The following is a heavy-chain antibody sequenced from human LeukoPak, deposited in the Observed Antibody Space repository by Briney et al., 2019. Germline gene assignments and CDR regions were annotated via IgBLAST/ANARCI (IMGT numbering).Heavy chain of an antibody. CDR3: ARHIYDSSGYYQHWFDP. CDR2: IYYSGST. V-gene: IGHV4-59*08. CDR1: GGSISSYY. D-gene: IGHD3-22*01. J-gene: IGHJ5*02. Sequence: SETLSLTCTVSGGSISSYYWSWIRQPPGKGLEWIGYIYYSGSTNYNPSLKSRVTISVDTSKNQFSLKLSSVTAADTAVYYCARHIYDSSGYYQHWFDPWGQGTLVTVSS.